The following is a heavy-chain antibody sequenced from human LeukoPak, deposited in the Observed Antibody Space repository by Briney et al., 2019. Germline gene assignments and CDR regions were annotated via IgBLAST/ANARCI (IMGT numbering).Heavy chain of an antibody. CDR3: VRLTIMGATNY. Sequence: GGSLRLSCAASGFSFSTYWMHWVRQAPGKGLVWVSYISSDGTKTAYADSVKGRFTISRDNANSTLYLQMNSLRAEDTALYYCVRLTIMGATNYWGQGTLVTVSS. J-gene: IGHJ4*02. V-gene: IGHV3-74*01. CDR1: GFSFSTYW. CDR2: ISSDGTKT. D-gene: IGHD1-26*01.